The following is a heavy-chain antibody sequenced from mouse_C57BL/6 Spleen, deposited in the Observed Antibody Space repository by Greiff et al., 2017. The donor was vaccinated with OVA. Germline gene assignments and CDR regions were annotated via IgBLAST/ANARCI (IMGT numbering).Heavy chain of an antibody. Sequence: EVNLVESGGGLVQPGGSLSLSCAASGFTFTDYYMSWVRQPPGKALEWLGFIRNKANGYTTEYSASVKGRFTISRDNSQSILYLQMNALRAEDSATYYCARSRNYDAMDYWGQGTSVTVSS. CDR3: ARSRNYDAMDY. V-gene: IGHV7-3*01. J-gene: IGHJ4*01. CDR1: GFTFTDYY. CDR2: IRNKANGYTT.